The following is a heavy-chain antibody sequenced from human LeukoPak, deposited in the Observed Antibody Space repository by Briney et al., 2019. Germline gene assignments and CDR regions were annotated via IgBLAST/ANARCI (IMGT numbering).Heavy chain of an antibody. Sequence: SETLSLTCTVSGGSISSYYWSWIRQPPGKGLEWIGYIYYSGGTNYNPSLKSRVTISVDTSKNQFSLKLSSVTAADTAVYYCARNYYDSSGNFDYWGQGTLVTVSS. CDR1: GGSISSYY. CDR3: ARNYYDSSGNFDY. CDR2: IYYSGGT. J-gene: IGHJ4*02. D-gene: IGHD3-22*01. V-gene: IGHV4-59*01.